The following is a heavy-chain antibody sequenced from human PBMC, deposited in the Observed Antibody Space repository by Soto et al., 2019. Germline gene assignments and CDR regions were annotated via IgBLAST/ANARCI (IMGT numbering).Heavy chain of an antibody. CDR2: IWYDGSNK. CDR3: ARDNRLGPYYAFDI. Sequence: QVQLVESGGGVVQPGRSLRLSCAASGFTFSSYGMHWVRQAPGKGLEWVAVIWYDGSNKYYADSVKGRFTISRDNSKNTLYLQMNRLRAEDKAVYLCARDNRLGPYYAFDIWGQGTMVTVSS. J-gene: IGHJ3*02. D-gene: IGHD6-6*01. V-gene: IGHV3-33*01. CDR1: GFTFSSYG.